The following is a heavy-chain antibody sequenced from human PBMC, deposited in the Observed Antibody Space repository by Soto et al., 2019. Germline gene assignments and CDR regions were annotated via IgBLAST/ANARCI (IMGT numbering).Heavy chain of an antibody. D-gene: IGHD6-13*01. CDR1: GFTFSGFD. CDR2: IGTAGDT. J-gene: IGHJ4*02. V-gene: IGHV3-13*01. Sequence: GGSLRLSCEASGFTFSGFDMHWVRQPTGKGLEWVSSIGTAGDTYYAVSVKGRFTISRDNAKTSLSLQMNSLRAGDMAVYFCAKSQEIGTHFFDSWGQGAQVTVSS. CDR3: AKSQEIGTHFFDS.